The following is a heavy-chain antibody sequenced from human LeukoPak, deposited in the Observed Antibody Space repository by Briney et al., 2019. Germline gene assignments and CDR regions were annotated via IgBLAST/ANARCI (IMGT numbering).Heavy chain of an antibody. D-gene: IGHD4/OR15-4a*01. CDR3: AKESPDYGDQWGGYSWFDP. Sequence: PGGSLRLSCAVSGFVFSNTDMSWVRQAPGKGPDWVAFISYDGSKRYYGDSVRGRFTISRDNSRNTVYLQMNSLRPEDTAVYYCAKESPDYGDQWGGYSWFDPWGQGTPVTVSS. CDR2: ISYDGSKR. J-gene: IGHJ5*02. CDR1: GFVFSNTD. V-gene: IGHV3-30*18.